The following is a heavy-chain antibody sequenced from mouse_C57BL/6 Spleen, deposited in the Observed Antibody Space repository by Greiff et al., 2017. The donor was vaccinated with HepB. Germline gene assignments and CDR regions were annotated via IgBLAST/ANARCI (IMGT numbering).Heavy chain of an antibody. CDR3: TQRKYDYDGGAFDY. CDR2: IRLKSDNYAT. J-gene: IGHJ2*01. Sequence: EVQLQQSGGGLVQPGGSMKLSCVASGFTFSNYWMNWVRQSPEKGLEWVAQIRLKSDNYATHYAESVKGRFTISRDDSKSSVYLQMNNLRAEDTGIYYCTQRKYDYDGGAFDYWGQGTTLTVSS. CDR1: GFTFSNYW. V-gene: IGHV6-3*01. D-gene: IGHD2-4*01.